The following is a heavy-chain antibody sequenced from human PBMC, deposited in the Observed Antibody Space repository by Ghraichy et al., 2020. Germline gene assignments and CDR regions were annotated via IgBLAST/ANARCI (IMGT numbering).Heavy chain of an antibody. D-gene: IGHD2-2*01. CDR3: AKETPEPAAIRSAFDI. V-gene: IGHV3-23*01. CDR2: ISGSGGST. CDR1: GFTFSSYA. J-gene: IGHJ3*02. Sequence: GGSLRLSCAASGFTFSSYAMSWVRQAPGKGLEWVSAISGSGGSTYYADSVKGRFTISRDNSKNTLYLQMNSLRAEDTAVYYCAKETPEPAAIRSAFDIWGQGTMVTVSS.